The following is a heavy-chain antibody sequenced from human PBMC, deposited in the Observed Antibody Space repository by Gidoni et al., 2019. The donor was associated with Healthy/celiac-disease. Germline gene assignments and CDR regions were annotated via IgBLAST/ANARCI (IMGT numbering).Heavy chain of an antibody. CDR3: ARESGYYRFDY. V-gene: IGHV4-4*07. D-gene: IGHD3-22*01. CDR2: IHTSGST. Sequence: QVQLQESGPGLVKPSETLSLTCTVSGGSISSYYWSWIRPPAGKGMGWVGRIHTSGSTNYNPSPKSRVTMSVDTSKNQFSLKLSPVAAADTAVYYWARESGYYRFDYWGQGTLVTVSS. J-gene: IGHJ4*02. CDR1: GGSISSYY.